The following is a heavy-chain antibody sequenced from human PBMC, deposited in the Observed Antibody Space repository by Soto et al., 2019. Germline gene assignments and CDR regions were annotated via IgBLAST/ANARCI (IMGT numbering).Heavy chain of an antibody. J-gene: IGHJ4*02. CDR1: GGTFSSYT. Sequence: SVKVSCKASGGTFSSYTISWVRQAPGQGLEWMGRIIPILGIANYAQKFQGRVTITADKSTSTAYMELSSLRSEDTAVYYCARDANTGKYCSSTSCSFDYWGQGTLVTVSS. CDR3: ARDANTGKYCSSTSCSFDY. D-gene: IGHD2-2*01. CDR2: IIPILGIA. V-gene: IGHV1-69*04.